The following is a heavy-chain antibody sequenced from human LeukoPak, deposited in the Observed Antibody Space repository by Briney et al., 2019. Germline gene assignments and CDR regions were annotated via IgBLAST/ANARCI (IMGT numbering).Heavy chain of an antibody. V-gene: IGHV3-15*01. CDR2: IKSKTDGGTT. CDR3: TTDWNYVIYYGMDV. J-gene: IGHJ6*02. Sequence: PGGSLRLSCAASGFSFSSAWMSWVRQAPGKGLEWVGRIKSKTDGGTTDYAAPVKGRFTISRDDSKNTLYLQMNSLKTEDTAVYYCTTDWNYVIYYGMDVWGQGTTVTVSS. D-gene: IGHD1-7*01. CDR1: GFSFSSAW.